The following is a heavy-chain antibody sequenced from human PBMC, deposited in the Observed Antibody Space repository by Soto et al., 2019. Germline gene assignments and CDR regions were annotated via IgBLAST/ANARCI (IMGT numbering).Heavy chain of an antibody. Sequence: QVQLQQWGAGLLKPSETLSLTCAVYGGSFSGYYWSWIRQPPGKGLEWIGEINHSGSTNYNPSLKSRVTISVDTSKNQFSLKLSSVTAADTAVYYCARGFTVTTRVYFDYWGQGTLVTVSS. V-gene: IGHV4-34*01. CDR1: GGSFSGYY. CDR3: ARGFTVTTRVYFDY. D-gene: IGHD4-17*01. CDR2: INHSGST. J-gene: IGHJ4*02.